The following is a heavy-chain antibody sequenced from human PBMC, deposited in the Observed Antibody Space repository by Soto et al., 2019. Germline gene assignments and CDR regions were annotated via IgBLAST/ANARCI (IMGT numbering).Heavy chain of an antibody. D-gene: IGHD6-13*01. J-gene: IGHJ4*02. Sequence: PSETLSLTCTVSGGSISSNYWTWIRQPPGKGLEWIGYVYNSGSTNYNPSLKSRDTISEDTSKSQFSLKVNSMTAADTAVYYCARHRREAVAGYTLDNWGQGILVTVSS. CDR2: VYNSGST. CDR1: GGSISSNY. CDR3: ARHRREAVAGYTLDN. V-gene: IGHV4-59*08.